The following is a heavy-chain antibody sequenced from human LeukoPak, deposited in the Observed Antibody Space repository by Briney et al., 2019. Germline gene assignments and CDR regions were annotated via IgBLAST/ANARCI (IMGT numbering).Heavy chain of an antibody. D-gene: IGHD3-10*01. CDR1: GFTFGGYG. Sequence: PGGSLRLFCAASGFTFGGYGMSWVRQAPGQGLEWVSYINWNGGTTDYADSVKGRFTISRDNAMSSLYLQMNSLRAEDTALYYCARDYGSGSYYNGIDNWGQGTLVSVSS. CDR2: INWNGGTT. CDR3: ARDYGSGSYYNGIDN. V-gene: IGHV3-20*04. J-gene: IGHJ4*02.